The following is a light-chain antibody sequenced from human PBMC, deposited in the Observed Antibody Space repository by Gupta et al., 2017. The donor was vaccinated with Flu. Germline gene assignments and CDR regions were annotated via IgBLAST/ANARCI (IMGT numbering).Light chain of an antibody. J-gene: IGKJ4*01. CDR2: GAA. V-gene: IGKV3-11*01. CDR1: QSISTY. CDR3: QQRSDWLT. Sequence: PGERATLSGRASQSISTYLAWYQQKPGQTPRLLIYGAANRATGIPARFSGSGSGTDFTLTISSLEPEDFAVYYCQQRSDWLTFGGGTKVEI.